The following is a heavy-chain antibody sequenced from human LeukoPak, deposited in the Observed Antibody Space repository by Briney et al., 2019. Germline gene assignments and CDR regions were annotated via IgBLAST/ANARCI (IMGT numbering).Heavy chain of an antibody. CDR2: ISPNSGGA. J-gene: IGHJ4*02. Sequence: ASVKVSCKASGYTFTGYYMHWVRQAPGQGLEWMGWISPNSGGANYAQKFQGRVTMTRDTSISTAYMELSRLRSDDTAVYYCARKGDSSWGGFDYWGQGTLVTVSS. D-gene: IGHD6-13*01. CDR1: GYTFTGYY. CDR3: ARKGDSSWGGFDY. V-gene: IGHV1-2*02.